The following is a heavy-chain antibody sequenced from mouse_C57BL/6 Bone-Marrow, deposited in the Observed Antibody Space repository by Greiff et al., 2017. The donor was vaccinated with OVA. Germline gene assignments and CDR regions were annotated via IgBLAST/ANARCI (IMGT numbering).Heavy chain of an antibody. Sequence: VQLQESDAELVKPGASVKISCKVSGYTFTDHTIHWMKQRPEQGLEWIGYIYPRDGSTKYNEKFKGKATLTANKSSSTAYMQLNSLTSEDSAVYFCARRELLWLRRVDYWGQGTTLTVSS. D-gene: IGHD2-2*01. J-gene: IGHJ2*01. CDR3: ARRELLWLRRVDY. CDR2: IYPRDGST. V-gene: IGHV1-78*01. CDR1: GYTFTDHT.